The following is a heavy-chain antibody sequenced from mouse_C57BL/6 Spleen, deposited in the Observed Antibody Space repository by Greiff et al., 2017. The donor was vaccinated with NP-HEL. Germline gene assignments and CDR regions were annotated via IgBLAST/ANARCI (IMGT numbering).Heavy chain of an antibody. Sequence: QVQLQQPGAELVRPGSSVKLSCKASGYTFTSYWMDWVKQRPGQGLEWIGNIYPSDSETHYNQKFKDKATLTVDKSSSTAYMQLSSLTSEDSAVYYCARGMVTTEETFAYWGQGTLVTVSA. V-gene: IGHV1-61*01. CDR2: IYPSDSET. D-gene: IGHD2-2*01. CDR3: ARGMVTTEETFAY. J-gene: IGHJ3*01. CDR1: GYTFTSYW.